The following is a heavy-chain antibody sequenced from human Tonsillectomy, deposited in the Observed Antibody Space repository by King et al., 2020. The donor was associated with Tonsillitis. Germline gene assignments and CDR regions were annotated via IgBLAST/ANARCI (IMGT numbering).Heavy chain of an antibody. CDR3: AKDATTVSSRGWPPFDS. J-gene: IGHJ4*02. D-gene: IGHD6-19*01. V-gene: IGHV3-23*04. CDR1: GFTFHTYA. CDR2: INPGGGST. Sequence: VQLVESGGGLVQPGGSLRLSCAASGFTFHTYAMSWVRQAPGKGLEWVAAINPGGGSTYYAASVKGRFTISRDNSNNTLYLQMNSLRADDTAIYYCAKDATTVSSRGWPPFDSWGQGTLVTVSA.